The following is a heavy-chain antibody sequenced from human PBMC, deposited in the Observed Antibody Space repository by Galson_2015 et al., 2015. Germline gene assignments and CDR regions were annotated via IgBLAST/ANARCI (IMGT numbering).Heavy chain of an antibody. D-gene: IGHD3-10*01. V-gene: IGHV1-46*04. CDR2: INPSGAAT. J-gene: IGHJ4*02. CDR3: ARELGGTYYFDY. Sequence: SVKVSCKASGYTFTNYFIQWVRQAPGQGLEWVGAINPSGAATFYAQKLQGRVTMTRYTPTSTVYVELSSLGSEDTAVYYCARELGGTYYFDYWGLGTLVTVSS. CDR1: GYTFTNYF.